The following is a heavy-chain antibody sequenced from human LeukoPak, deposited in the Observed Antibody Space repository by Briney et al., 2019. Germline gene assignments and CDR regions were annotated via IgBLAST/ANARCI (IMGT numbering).Heavy chain of an antibody. V-gene: IGHV3-23*01. Sequence: GGSLRLSCAGSGFTFNNYAMSWVRQAPGKGLEWVSAISGTGATTYCADSVKGRFAISRDNSKNTLYLQMSSLRAEDTAVYYCAKDQRFGDLDDYRGQGTLVTVSS. CDR1: GFTFNNYA. D-gene: IGHD3-10*01. CDR3: AKDQRFGDLDDY. CDR2: ISGTGATT. J-gene: IGHJ4*02.